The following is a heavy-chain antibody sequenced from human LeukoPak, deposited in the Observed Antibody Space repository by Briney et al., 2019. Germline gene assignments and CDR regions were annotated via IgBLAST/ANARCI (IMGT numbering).Heavy chain of an antibody. CDR3: ARDRHSGSFYGYFDY. CDR2: ISTDASNE. V-gene: IGHV3-30-3*01. J-gene: IGHJ4*02. CDR1: GFTFNSYA. Sequence: GRSLRLSCAASGFTFNSYAMHWVRQAPGKGLEWVAVISTDASNEHYADSVKGRFTISRDDSSNTLYLQMNSLRPDDTAVYYCARDRHSGSFYGYFDYWGQGTLVTVSS. D-gene: IGHD1-26*01.